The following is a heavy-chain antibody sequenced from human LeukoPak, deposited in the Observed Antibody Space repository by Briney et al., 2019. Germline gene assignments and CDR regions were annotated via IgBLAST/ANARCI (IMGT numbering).Heavy chain of an antibody. Sequence: ASVKVSCKASGFTFTTYGISWVRQAPGQGLEWMGWISTYNGNTNTDYAQKLQGRVTMTTDTSTSTAYMELRSLRSDDTAVYYCARDGPYGDPLPMFAFDIWGQGTMVTVSS. D-gene: IGHD4-17*01. J-gene: IGHJ3*02. CDR2: ISTYNGNT. CDR1: GFTFTTYG. CDR3: ARDGPYGDPLPMFAFDI. V-gene: IGHV1-18*01.